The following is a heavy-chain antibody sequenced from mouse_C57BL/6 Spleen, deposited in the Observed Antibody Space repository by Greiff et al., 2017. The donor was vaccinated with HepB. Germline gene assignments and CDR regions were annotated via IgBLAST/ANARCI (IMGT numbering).Heavy chain of an antibody. CDR1: GYTFTSYW. CDR2: INPSNGGT. CDR3: ARFTVVARYFDV. Sequence: VQLQQPGTELVEPGASVKLSCKASGYTFTSYWMHWVKQRPGQGLEWIGNINPSNGGTNYNEKFKSKATLTVDKSSSTAYMQLSSLTSEDSAVYYCARFTVVARYFDVWGTGTTVTVSS. D-gene: IGHD1-1*01. J-gene: IGHJ1*03. V-gene: IGHV1-53*01.